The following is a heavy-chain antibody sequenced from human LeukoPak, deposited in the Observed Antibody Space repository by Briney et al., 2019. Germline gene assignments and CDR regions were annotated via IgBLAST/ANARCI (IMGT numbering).Heavy chain of an antibody. Sequence: GGSLRLSCAASGLTFSSYWMSWVRQAPGKGLEWVANINQDGSEKYYVDSVKGRFTISRDNAKNSLYLQMNSLRVEDTAVYYCARDLQCGGDCHYDAFDIWGQGTKVTVSS. J-gene: IGHJ3*02. D-gene: IGHD2-21*02. CDR2: INQDGSEK. V-gene: IGHV3-7*01. CDR1: GLTFSSYW. CDR3: ARDLQCGGDCHYDAFDI.